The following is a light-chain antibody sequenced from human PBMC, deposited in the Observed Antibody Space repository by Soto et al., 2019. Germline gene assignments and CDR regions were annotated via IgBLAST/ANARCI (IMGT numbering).Light chain of an antibody. Sequence: QSVLTQPASVSGSPGQSITISCTGTSSDVGAYNYVSWYQQHPGKAPKLMIYDVNIRPSGVSNRFSGSKSGNTASLTISGRQAEEEADYYCTSWTTSTTMKFGGGTKVTVL. CDR3: TSWTTSTTMK. V-gene: IGLV2-14*01. J-gene: IGLJ2*01. CDR1: SSDVGAYNY. CDR2: DVN.